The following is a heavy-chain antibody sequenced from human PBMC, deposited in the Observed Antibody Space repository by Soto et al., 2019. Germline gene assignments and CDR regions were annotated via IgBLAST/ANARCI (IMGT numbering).Heavy chain of an antibody. V-gene: IGHV4-39*01. Sequence: SETLSLTCSVSGDSINSDKYYWGWIRQPPGKGLEWIGSIYFRGNTYYNPSLRTRVTISLDKSKSQFSLKLNSVTAADSAVYFCARLEGLATISYYFDFWGQGALVTVSS. CDR3: ARLEGLATISYYFDF. D-gene: IGHD3-9*01. CDR2: IYFRGNT. CDR1: GDSINSDKYY. J-gene: IGHJ4*02.